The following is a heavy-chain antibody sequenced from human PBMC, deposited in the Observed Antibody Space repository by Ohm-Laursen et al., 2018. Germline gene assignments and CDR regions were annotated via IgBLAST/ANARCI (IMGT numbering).Heavy chain of an antibody. CDR3: TTDVGAPVDY. J-gene: IGHJ4*02. CDR2: IKSKSDGGTT. V-gene: IGHV3-15*01. Sequence: SLRLSCSASGFTFTNAWMSWVRQAPGKGLEWVALIKSKSDGGTTDYAAPVKGRFTISRDDSKNTLYLQMNSLKTEDTAVYYCTTDVGAPVDYWGQGTLVTVSS. CDR1: GFTFTNAW. D-gene: IGHD1-26*01.